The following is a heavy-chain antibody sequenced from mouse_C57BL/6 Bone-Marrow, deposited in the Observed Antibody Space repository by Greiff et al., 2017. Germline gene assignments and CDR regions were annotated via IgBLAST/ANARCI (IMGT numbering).Heavy chain of an antibody. CDR1: GFTFSDYY. J-gene: IGHJ1*03. CDR3: ARHPRNYGSSYWYFDV. D-gene: IGHD1-1*01. V-gene: IGHV5-12*01. CDR2: ISNGGGST. Sequence: EVMLVESGGGLVQPGGSLKLSCAASGFTFSDYYMYWVRQTPEKRLEWVAYISNGGGSTYYPDTVKGRFTISRDNAKNTLYLQMSRLKSEDTAMYYCARHPRNYGSSYWYFDVWGTGTTVTVSS.